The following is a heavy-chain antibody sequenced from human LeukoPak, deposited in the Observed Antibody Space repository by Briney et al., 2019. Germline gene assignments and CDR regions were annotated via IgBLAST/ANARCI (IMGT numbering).Heavy chain of an antibody. J-gene: IGHJ4*02. V-gene: IGHV3-48*01. CDR3: ARGTLKAAATDFDY. D-gene: IGHD6-13*01. Sequence: GGSLTLSCAASGFTFSTYNMNWVRQAPGKGLEWVSFISSGSGIIYYADSVKGRFTVSRDNAKNSLYLQMNSLRAEDTALYYCARGTLKAAATDFDYWGQGTLVTVSS. CDR2: ISSGSGII. CDR1: GFTFSTYN.